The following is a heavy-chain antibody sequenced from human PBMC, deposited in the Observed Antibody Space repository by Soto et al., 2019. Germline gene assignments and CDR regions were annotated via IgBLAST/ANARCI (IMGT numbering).Heavy chain of an antibody. CDR1: GYTSSNYG. Sequence: ASVKVSCKASGYTSSNYGITWVRQAPGQGLEWMGWISPYSGNIHFAQKFQGRVTMTTDTSISTAYMELSRLRSDDTAVYYCARESGDGEYYYYGMDVWGQGTTVTVSS. D-gene: IGHD7-27*01. CDR2: ISPYSGNI. J-gene: IGHJ6*02. CDR3: ARESGDGEYYYYGMDV. V-gene: IGHV1-18*01.